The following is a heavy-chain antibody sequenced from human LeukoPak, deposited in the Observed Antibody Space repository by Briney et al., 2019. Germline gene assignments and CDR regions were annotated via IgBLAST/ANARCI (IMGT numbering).Heavy chain of an antibody. D-gene: IGHD1-26*01. Sequence: GGSLRLSCAASGFTFSSYAMSWVGQAPGKWLEWVSAISGSGGSTYYADSVKGRFTISRDNSKNSLYLQMNSLRAEDTAVYYCAKDWDDAFDIWGQGTRVTVSS. CDR1: GFTFSSYA. CDR2: ISGSGGST. V-gene: IGHV3-23*01. CDR3: AKDWDDAFDI. J-gene: IGHJ3*02.